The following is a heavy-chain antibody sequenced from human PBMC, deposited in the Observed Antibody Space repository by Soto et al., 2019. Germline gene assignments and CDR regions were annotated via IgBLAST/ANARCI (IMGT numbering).Heavy chain of an antibody. J-gene: IGHJ4*02. Sequence: GGSLRLSCAASGFTFSSYGMHWVRQAPGKGLEWVAVISYDGSNKYYADSVKGRFTISRDNSKNTLYLQMNSLRAEDTAVYYCAKAMRYCSGGSCYSDLDYWGQGTLVTVSS. CDR1: GFTFSSYG. CDR2: ISYDGSNK. V-gene: IGHV3-30*18. D-gene: IGHD2-15*01. CDR3: AKAMRYCSGGSCYSDLDY.